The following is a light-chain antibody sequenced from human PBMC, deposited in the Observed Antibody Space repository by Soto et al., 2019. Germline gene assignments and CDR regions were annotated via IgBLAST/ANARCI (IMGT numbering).Light chain of an antibody. CDR3: QNYKSAPWT. CDR1: QVISNH. CDR2: AAS. J-gene: IGKJ1*01. Sequence: DIQMTQSPSSLSASVGDRVTITCRASQVISNHLAWYQQKPGKAPRLLIYAASTLQSGVPSRFSGSGSGTDFTLTISSLQPEDVATYYCQNYKSAPWTFDQGTKVEIK. V-gene: IGKV1-27*01.